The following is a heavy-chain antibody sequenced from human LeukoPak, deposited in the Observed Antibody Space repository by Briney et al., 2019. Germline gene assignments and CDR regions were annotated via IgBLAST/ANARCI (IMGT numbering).Heavy chain of an antibody. J-gene: IGHJ3*02. V-gene: IGHV3-7*03. Sequence: GGSLRLSCAASGFTLSSYWMSWVRQAPGKGLEGVANIKEDGSEKYYVDYVKGRFTNSRDTAKNSLYIHMNSLPAEDTAMYYCARDWVAGVPFDAFDIWGQGTMVSVSS. CDR2: IKEDGSEK. D-gene: IGHD3-10*01. CDR1: GFTLSSYW. CDR3: ARDWVAGVPFDAFDI.